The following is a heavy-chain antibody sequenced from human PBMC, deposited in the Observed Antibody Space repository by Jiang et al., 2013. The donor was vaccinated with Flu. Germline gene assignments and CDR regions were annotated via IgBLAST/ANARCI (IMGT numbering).Heavy chain of an antibody. CDR1: GVSVSNFY. D-gene: IGHD3-9*01. CDR3: ARVMRHTTGWLYGGRAFDI. V-gene: IGHV4-59*02. J-gene: IGHJ3*02. Sequence: GLVKPSETLSLTCTVSGVSVSNFYWNWIRQSPGKGLEWIGYVYHIGNINHNYNPSLQSRASISIDTSKNQFSLKLTSLTAADTAVYYCARVMRHTTGWLYGGRAFDIWGQGTAVTVSS. CDR2: VYHIGNINH.